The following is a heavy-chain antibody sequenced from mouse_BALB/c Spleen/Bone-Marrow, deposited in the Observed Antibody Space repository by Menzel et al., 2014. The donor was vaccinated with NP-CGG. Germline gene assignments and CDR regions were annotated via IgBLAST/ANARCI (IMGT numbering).Heavy chain of an antibody. CDR1: GYTFTTYW. CDR2: IYPSDNYT. D-gene: IGHD2-3*01. Sequence: QVQLQQSGADLVRPGASVRLSCKASGYTFTTYWINWVKQRPGQGLEWIGNIYPSDNYTNYNQKFKDRATLTVDKSSSTANRQLSSPTSEDSAVYYCTRKYEYFDYWGQGTTLTVSS. J-gene: IGHJ2*01. V-gene: IGHV1-69*02. CDR3: TRKYEYFDY.